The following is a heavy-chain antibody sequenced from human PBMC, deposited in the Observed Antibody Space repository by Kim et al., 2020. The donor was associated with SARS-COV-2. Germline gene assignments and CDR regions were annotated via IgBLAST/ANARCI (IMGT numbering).Heavy chain of an antibody. V-gene: IGHV1-69*02. D-gene: IGHD1-26*01. CDR2: IIPILGIA. Sequence: SVKVSCKASGGTFSSYTISWVRQAPGQGLEWMGRIIPILGIANYAQKFQGRVTITADKSTSTAYMELSSLRSEDTAVYYCARGPRGSSPNWYFDLWGRGTLVTVSS. CDR3: ARGPRGSSPNWYFDL. J-gene: IGHJ2*01. CDR1: GGTFSSYT.